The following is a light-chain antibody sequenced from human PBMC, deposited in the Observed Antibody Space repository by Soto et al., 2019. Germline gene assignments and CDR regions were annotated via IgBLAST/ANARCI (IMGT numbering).Light chain of an antibody. J-gene: IGKJ1*01. V-gene: IGKV3-20*01. CDR2: DAS. CDR3: HQYDSIVQT. Sequence: EIVLTQSPATLSLSPGEGATLSCRASQSVSSSYLAWYQQKPGQAPRLLIYDASTRSTGIPDRFRGSGSGTDFTLNISRVEPEDFAVYYCHQYDSIVQTFGQGTKVDI. CDR1: QSVSSSY.